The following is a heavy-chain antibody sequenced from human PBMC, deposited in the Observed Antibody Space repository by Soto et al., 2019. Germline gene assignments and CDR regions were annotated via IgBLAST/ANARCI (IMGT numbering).Heavy chain of an antibody. J-gene: IGHJ5*02. D-gene: IGHD3-22*01. CDR2: IIPIFGTA. V-gene: IGHV1-69*01. Sequence: QVQLVQSGAEVKKPGSSVKVSCKASGGTFSTYTITWVRQAPGQGLEWMGGIIPIFGTANYPQKFQGRVTITADESTSTAYMEMSSLRSEDTAVYYCARSQDSSGYWNNRFDPWGQGTLVTVSS. CDR1: GGTFSTYT. CDR3: ARSQDSSGYWNNRFDP.